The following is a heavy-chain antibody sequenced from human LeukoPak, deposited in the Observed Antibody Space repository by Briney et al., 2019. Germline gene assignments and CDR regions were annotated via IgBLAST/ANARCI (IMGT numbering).Heavy chain of an antibody. V-gene: IGHV1-69*04. CDR3: ARGFLYSSSSCWFDP. CDR2: IIPILGIA. CDR1: GGTFSSYA. D-gene: IGHD6-6*01. Sequence: SVKVSCKASGGTFSSYAISWVRQAPGQGLEWMGRIIPILGIANYAQKFQGRVTITADKSTSTAYMELSSLRSEDTAVYYCARGFLYSSSSCWFDPWGQGTLVTVSS. J-gene: IGHJ5*02.